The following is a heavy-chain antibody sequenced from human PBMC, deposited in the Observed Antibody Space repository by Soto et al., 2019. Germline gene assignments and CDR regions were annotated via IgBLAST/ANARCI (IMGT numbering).Heavy chain of an antibody. CDR2: ISGSGGST. CDR1: GFTFSSYA. V-gene: IGHV3-23*01. Sequence: RRLSCAASGFTFSSYAMSWVRQAPGKGLEWVSAISGSGGSTYYADSVKGRFTISRDNSKNTLYLQMNSLRAEDTAVYYCAKGRAFYGYYYYDSSGYPFYFDYWGQGTLVTVSS. CDR3: AKGRAFYGYYYYDSSGYPFYFDY. D-gene: IGHD3-22*01. J-gene: IGHJ4*02.